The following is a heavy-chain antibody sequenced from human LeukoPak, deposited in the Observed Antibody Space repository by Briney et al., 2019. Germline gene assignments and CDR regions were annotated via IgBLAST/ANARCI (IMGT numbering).Heavy chain of an antibody. CDR2: ISYDGSNK. CDR1: GFTFSSYG. Sequence: GGSLRLSCAASGFTFSSYGMLWVRQAPGKGLEWVAVISYDGSNKYYADSVKGRFTISRDNSKNTLYLQMNSLRAEDTAVYYCAGNYDSSGYVGYWGQGTLVTVSS. J-gene: IGHJ4*02. V-gene: IGHV3-30*03. D-gene: IGHD3-22*01. CDR3: AGNYDSSGYVGY.